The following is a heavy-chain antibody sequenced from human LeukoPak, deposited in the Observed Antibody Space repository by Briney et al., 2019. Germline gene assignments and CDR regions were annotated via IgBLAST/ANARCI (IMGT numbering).Heavy chain of an antibody. V-gene: IGHV1-2*02. CDR2: INPNTGGP. Sequence: ASVKVSCKASGYTVAAYYIHWVREAPGQGREWMGWINPNTGGPYYAQRFQGRVTMTWDTSTSTAYMELTSVTSDDTAIYYCARHRNSQTSGAGDYWGQGTLVTVSS. D-gene: IGHD1-26*01. CDR1: GYTVAAYY. CDR3: ARHRNSQTSGAGDY. J-gene: IGHJ4*02.